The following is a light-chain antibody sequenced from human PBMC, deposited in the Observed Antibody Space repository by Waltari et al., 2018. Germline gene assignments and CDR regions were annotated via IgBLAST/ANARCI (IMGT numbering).Light chain of an antibody. V-gene: IGKV3-20*01. J-gene: IGKJ1*01. Sequence: EIVLTQSPGTLSVSPGERATLSCRASQNVRTRSLAWYQQKPGQAPRLLMHGTSTRAPGTPDRFSGSGSGTDFILTIGRLEPEDFAWYYCQQYGDSPTFGQGTKVEMK. CDR3: QQYGDSPT. CDR2: GTS. CDR1: QNVRTRS.